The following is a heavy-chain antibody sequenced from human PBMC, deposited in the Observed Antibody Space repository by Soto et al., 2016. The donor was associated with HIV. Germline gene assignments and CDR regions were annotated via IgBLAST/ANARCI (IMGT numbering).Heavy chain of an antibody. V-gene: IGHV3-23*01. CDR1: GFTFSSYA. D-gene: IGHD4-17*01. Sequence: EVQLLESGGGLVQPGGSLRLSCAASGFTFSSYAMSWVRQAPGKGLEWVSAISSSGGSTYYADSVKGRFTISRDNSKNTLYLQMNSLRAEDTAVYYCAKDVGAIGYGDYTGDYWGQGTLVTVSS. J-gene: IGHJ4*02. CDR2: ISSSGGST. CDR3: AKDVGAIGYGDYTGDY.